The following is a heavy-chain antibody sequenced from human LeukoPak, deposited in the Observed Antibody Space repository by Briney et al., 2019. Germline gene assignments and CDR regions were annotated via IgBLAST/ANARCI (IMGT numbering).Heavy chain of an antibody. CDR3: ARFYDSSGPVDY. Sequence: SETLSLTCTVSGGSISSYYWSWLRQPPGKGLEWIGYIYYSGSTNHNPSLKSRVTISVDTSKNQFSLKLSSVTAADTAVYYCARFYDSSGPVDYWGQGTLVTVSS. J-gene: IGHJ4*02. CDR1: GGSISSYY. CDR2: IYYSGST. V-gene: IGHV4-59*08. D-gene: IGHD3-22*01.